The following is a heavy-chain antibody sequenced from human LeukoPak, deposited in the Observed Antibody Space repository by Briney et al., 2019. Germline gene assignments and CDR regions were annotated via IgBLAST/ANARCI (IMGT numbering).Heavy chain of an antibody. CDR3: ARASNVRTYYYNSRAHAFDY. CDR2: MYYSGST. Sequence: SETLSLTCTVSLGSIRGPIRNYYWSWLRQPPGKGLEWIGYMYYSGSTYYNPSLKSRVTVSVDTSKIHFSVKLGSVTDADTAVYYCARASNVRTYYYNSRAHAFDYWGQGNLVTVSS. V-gene: IGHV4-31*03. D-gene: IGHD3-22*01. CDR1: LGSIRGPIRNYY. J-gene: IGHJ4*01.